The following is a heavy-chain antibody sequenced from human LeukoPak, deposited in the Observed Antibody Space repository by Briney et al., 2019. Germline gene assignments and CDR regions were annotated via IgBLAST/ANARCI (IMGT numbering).Heavy chain of an antibody. D-gene: IGHD3-10*01. CDR2: IYPGDSDT. CDR3: VRHGYYASGSYADYFDY. J-gene: IGHJ4*02. V-gene: IGHV5-51*01. CDR1: GYSFTTYW. Sequence: GESLKISCKGSGYSFTTYWIGWVRQLPGKGLEWMGIIYPGDSDTTYSPSFQGQVTISAGKSISTAYLQWSSLKASDTAIYYCVRHGYYASGSYADYFDYWGQGTLVTVSS.